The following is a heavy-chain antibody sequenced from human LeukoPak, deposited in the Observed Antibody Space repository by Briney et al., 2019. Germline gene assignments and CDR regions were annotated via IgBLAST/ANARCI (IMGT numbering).Heavy chain of an antibody. J-gene: IGHJ5*01. CDR2: INPNSGVT. CDR1: GYTFTGNY. V-gene: IGHV1-2*04. CDR3: AREYISSWFGS. D-gene: IGHD6-13*01. Sequence: GASVKVSCKASGYTFTGNYMHWVRQAPGEGLEWMGWINPNSGVTNYAQNFEGWVTMTRDTSISTVYMELSRLRSDDTAVYYCAREYISSWFGSWGQGTPVTASS.